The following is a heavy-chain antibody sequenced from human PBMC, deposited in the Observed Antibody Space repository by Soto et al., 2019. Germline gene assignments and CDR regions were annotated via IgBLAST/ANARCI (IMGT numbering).Heavy chain of an antibody. D-gene: IGHD3-10*01. J-gene: IGHJ1*01. CDR2: SSGGGGPT. CDR1: GFSISSSA. Sequence: EVQLLESGGGLVQPGGSLRLSCTVSGFSISSSAFSWVRQTPGKGLEWVSASSGGGGPTHYADSVKGRFTISRDNSKNTLYLQINSLRAEDTAVYYCAKNDWSFYALGGFWGLGTLVSVSS. CDR3: AKNDWSFYALGGF. V-gene: IGHV3-23*01.